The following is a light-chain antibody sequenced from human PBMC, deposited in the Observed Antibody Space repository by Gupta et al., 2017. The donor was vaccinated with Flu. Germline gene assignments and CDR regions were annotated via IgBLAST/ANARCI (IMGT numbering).Light chain of an antibody. V-gene: IGLV1-44*01. CDR2: RND. CDR1: SSNIGNNP. Sequence: QSVLTQPPSAPGTPGPRVTISCSGSSSNIGNNPVNWYQQLPGTAPKLLISRNDQRPSGVPDRFSGSKSGTSASLAISGLQSEDEASYSCAAWDDSLNGVVFGGGTKLTVL. CDR3: AAWDDSLNGVV. J-gene: IGLJ3*02.